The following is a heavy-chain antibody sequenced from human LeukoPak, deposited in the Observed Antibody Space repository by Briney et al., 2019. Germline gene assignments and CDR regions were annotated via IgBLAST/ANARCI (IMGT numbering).Heavy chain of an antibody. CDR3: ARGWNYGDSGGNDH. J-gene: IGHJ1*01. CDR1: GGTFSSYA. V-gene: IGHV1-69*04. Sequence: ASVKVSCKASGGTFSSYAISWVRQAPGQGLEWMGRIIPIRGIANYAQKFQGRVTITADKSTSTAYMELSSLRSEDTAVYYYARGWNYGDSGGNDHWGQGPLVTVPS. CDR2: IIPIRGIA. D-gene: IGHD4-17*01.